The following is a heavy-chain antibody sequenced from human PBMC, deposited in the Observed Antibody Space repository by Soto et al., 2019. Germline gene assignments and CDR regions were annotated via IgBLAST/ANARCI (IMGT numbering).Heavy chain of an antibody. Sequence: ASVKVSCKASGYTFTSYDINWVRQATGQGLEWMGWMNPNSGNTGYAQKFQGRVTMTRNTSISTAYMELSSLRSEDTAVYYCAREERATAVAGKVGYYYYYMDVWGKGTTVTVSS. CDR3: AREERATAVAGKVGYYYYYMDV. V-gene: IGHV1-8*01. J-gene: IGHJ6*03. D-gene: IGHD6-19*01. CDR1: GYTFTSYD. CDR2: MNPNSGNT.